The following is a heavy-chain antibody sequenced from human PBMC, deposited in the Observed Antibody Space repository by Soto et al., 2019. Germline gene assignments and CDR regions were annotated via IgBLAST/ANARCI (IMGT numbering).Heavy chain of an antibody. CDR3: ARHTRNQFDP. J-gene: IGHJ5*02. CDR2: IYYSERTSYNSGST. CDR1: GDSMTSSSYY. V-gene: IGHV4-39*01. Sequence: QLQLQESGPGLVKPSETLSLTCTVSGDSMTSSSYYWGWIRQPPGKGLEWIGSIYYSERTSYNSGSTYYSPSLKSRFTISGDTSKSQFSLKLSSVTAADTAVYYCARHTRNQFDPWGQGTLVTVSS.